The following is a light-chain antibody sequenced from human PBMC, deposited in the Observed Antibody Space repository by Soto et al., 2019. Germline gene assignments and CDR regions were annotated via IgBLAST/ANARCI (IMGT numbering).Light chain of an antibody. J-gene: IGLJ3*02. CDR1: SSDVGGYNY. CDR3: SSYTGSNNLG. CDR2: EVS. Sequence: QSALTQPPSASGSPGQSVTISCSGTSSDVGGYNYVSWYQQHPGKAPKVMFYEVSKRPSGVPDRFSGSKSGNTASLTVSGLQAEDEADYYCSSYTGSNNLGFGGGTKLTVL. V-gene: IGLV2-8*01.